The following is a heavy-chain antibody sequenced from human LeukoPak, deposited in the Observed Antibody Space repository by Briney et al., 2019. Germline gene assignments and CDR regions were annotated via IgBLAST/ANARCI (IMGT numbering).Heavy chain of an antibody. J-gene: IGHJ6*04. Sequence: SETLSPTCAVYGGSFSGYYWSWVRPPPGEGLGWIGEINHSGTTNYNPSLKSRVTISVDTSKNQFSLKLSSVTAADTAVYYCARVMQAARPPFKDVWGKGTTVTVSS. D-gene: IGHD6-6*01. CDR3: ARVMQAARPPFKDV. CDR1: GGSFSGYY. V-gene: IGHV4-34*01. CDR2: INHSGTT.